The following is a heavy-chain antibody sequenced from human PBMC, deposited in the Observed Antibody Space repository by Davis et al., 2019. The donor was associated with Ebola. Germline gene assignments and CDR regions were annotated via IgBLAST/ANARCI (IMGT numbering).Heavy chain of an antibody. CDR2: ISSNGGST. V-gene: IGHV3-64D*08. CDR1: GFTFSSYA. J-gene: IGHJ4*02. D-gene: IGHD4-17*01. CDR3: VGEGHNDYGDSEFDY. Sequence: PGGSLRLSCSASGFTFSSYAMHWVRQAPGKGLEYVSAISSNGGSTYYADSVKGRFTISRDNSKNTLYLQMSSLRAEDTAVYYCVGEGHNDYGDSEFDYWGQGTLVTVSS.